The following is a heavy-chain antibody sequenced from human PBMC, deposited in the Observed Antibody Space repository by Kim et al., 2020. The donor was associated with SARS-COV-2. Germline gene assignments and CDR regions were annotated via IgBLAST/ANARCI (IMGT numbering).Heavy chain of an antibody. Sequence: SETLSLTCTVSGVSVTTTTYHWGWSRQPPGKGLEWIGSLHYSSGNTYYSPSLRSRATISTDASKNQFSLTLTSVTAEDTAVNYCARLIDGTPADSWGQGMLVTVSS. V-gene: IGHV4-39*01. CDR3: ARLIDGTPADS. J-gene: IGHJ4*02. CDR2: LHYSSGNT. D-gene: IGHD1-1*01. CDR1: GVSVTTTTYH.